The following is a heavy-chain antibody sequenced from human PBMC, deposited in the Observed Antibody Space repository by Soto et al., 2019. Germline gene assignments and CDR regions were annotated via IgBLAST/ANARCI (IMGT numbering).Heavy chain of an antibody. J-gene: IGHJ6*02. CDR2: ISYDGSNK. CDR1: GFTFSSYA. Sequence: QVQLVESGGGVVQPGRSLRLSCAASGFTFSSYAMHWVRQAPGKGLEWVAVISYDGSNKYYADSVKGRITISRDNSKNTLYLQMNSLRAEDTAVYYCARDLVGKGSSSWYCGMDVWGQGTTVTDSS. V-gene: IGHV3-30-3*01. CDR3: ARDLVGKGSSSWYCGMDV. D-gene: IGHD6-13*01.